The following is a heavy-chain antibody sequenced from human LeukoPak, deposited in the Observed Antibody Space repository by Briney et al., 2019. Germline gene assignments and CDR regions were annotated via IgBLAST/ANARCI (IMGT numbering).Heavy chain of an antibody. J-gene: IGHJ5*02. V-gene: IGHV4-4*07. D-gene: IGHD2-2*02. Sequence: PSETLSLTCTVSGGSISSYYWSWIRQPAGKGLEWIGHIYTSGSTNYNPSLKSRLTMSVDKYKNQLSLKLSSVTAEDTAVYYCARDEYCSSTSCYSGEWFDPWGQGSLVTVSS. CDR3: ARDEYCSSTSCYSGEWFDP. CDR2: IYTSGST. CDR1: GGSISSYY.